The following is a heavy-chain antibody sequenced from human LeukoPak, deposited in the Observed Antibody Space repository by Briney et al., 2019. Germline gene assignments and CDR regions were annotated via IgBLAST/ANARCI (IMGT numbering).Heavy chain of an antibody. D-gene: IGHD3-10*01. CDR1: GFTFSSYW. Sequence: GGSLRLSCAASGFTFSSYWMHWVRRAPGKGLEWVANIKEDGSQKYFVDSVKGRFTISRDNAKNSLYLQMNSLRAEDTAVYCCARESRRITMVRGLDMDVWGKGTTVTVSS. J-gene: IGHJ6*04. V-gene: IGHV3-7*03. CDR3: ARESRRITMVRGLDMDV. CDR2: IKEDGSQK.